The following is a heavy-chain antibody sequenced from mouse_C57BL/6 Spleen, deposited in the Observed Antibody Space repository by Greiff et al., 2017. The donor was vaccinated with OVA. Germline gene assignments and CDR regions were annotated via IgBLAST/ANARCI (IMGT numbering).Heavy chain of an antibody. CDR1: GYAFSSYW. V-gene: IGHV1-80*01. Sequence: VQLQQSGAELVKPGASVKISCKASGYAFSSYWMNWVKQRPGKGLEWIGQIYPGDGDTNYNGKFKGKATLTADKSSSTAYMQLSSLTSEDSAVYSCARPYDYDNAMDYWGQGTSVTVSS. CDR3: ARPYDYDNAMDY. CDR2: IYPGDGDT. D-gene: IGHD2-4*01. J-gene: IGHJ4*01.